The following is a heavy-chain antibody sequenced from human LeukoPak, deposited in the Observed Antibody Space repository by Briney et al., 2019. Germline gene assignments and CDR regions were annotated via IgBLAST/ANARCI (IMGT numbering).Heavy chain of an antibody. CDR3: AREPPLSSSSREFDY. V-gene: IGHV4-4*08. CDR1: GGSISSYY. J-gene: IGHJ4*02. Sequence: PSETLSLTCTVSGGSISSYYWSWIRQPPGKGLEWIGRIYTSGSTNYNPSLKSRVTISVDTSKNQFSLKLSSVTAADTAVYYCAREPPLSSSSREFDYWGQGTLVTVSS. D-gene: IGHD6-6*01. CDR2: IYTSGST.